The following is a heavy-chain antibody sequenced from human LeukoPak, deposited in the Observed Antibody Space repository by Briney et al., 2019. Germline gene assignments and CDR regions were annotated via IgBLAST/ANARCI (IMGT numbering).Heavy chain of an antibody. D-gene: IGHD3-10*01. J-gene: IGHJ6*02. CDR1: GVSISSYY. CDR3: ARETTMVRGVILQINYYGMDV. Sequence: PSETLSLTCTVSGVSISSYYWSWIRQPAGQGLEWIGRIYTSGSTNYNPSLKSRVTMSVDTSKNQFSLKLSSVTAADTAVYYCARETTMVRGVILQINYYGMDVWGQGTTVTVSS. CDR2: IYTSGST. V-gene: IGHV4-4*07.